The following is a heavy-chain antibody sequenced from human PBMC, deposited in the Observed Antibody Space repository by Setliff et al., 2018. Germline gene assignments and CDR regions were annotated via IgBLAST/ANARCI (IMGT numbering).Heavy chain of an antibody. CDR2: IKSKTIGGEI. CDR3: TTASDSTNYDDGFDL. Sequence: GGSLRLSCAASGFTFSNVWMSWVRQAPGKGLEWVGRIKSKTIGGEIRYAASVKGRFSISRDDSSNTLYLQMNSLKTEDTALYYCTTASDSTNYDDGFDLWGQGTMVTVSS. V-gene: IGHV3-15*01. J-gene: IGHJ3*01. D-gene: IGHD4-4*01. CDR1: GFTFSNVW.